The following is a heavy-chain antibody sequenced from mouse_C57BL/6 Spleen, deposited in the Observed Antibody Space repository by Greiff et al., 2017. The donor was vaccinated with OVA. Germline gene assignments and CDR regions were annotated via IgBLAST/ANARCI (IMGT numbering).Heavy chain of an antibody. J-gene: IGHJ2*01. CDR1: GYTFTSYW. V-gene: IGHV1-74*01. D-gene: IGHD1-1*01. CDR3: AREGITTVNFDY. Sequence: VQLQQPGAELVKPGASVKVSCKASGYTFTSYWMHWVKQRPGQGLEWIGRIHPSDSETHYNQKFKDKATLTVDKSSSTAYMQLSSLTSEDSAVYYCAREGITTVNFDYWGQGTTLTVSS. CDR2: IHPSDSET.